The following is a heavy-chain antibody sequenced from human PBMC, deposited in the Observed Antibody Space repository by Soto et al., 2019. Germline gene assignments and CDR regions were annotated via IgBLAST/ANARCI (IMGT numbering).Heavy chain of an antibody. CDR2: ISYDGSNK. V-gene: IGHV3-30*18. Sequence: QVQLVESGGGVVQPGRSLRLSCAASGFTFSSYGMHWVRQAPGKGLEWVAVISYDGSNKYYADSVKGRFTISRDNSKNTLYLQMNSLRAEDTAVYYCAKTRIYDFWSSEDADYYFDYWGQGTLVTVSS. CDR3: AKTRIYDFWSSEDADYYFDY. CDR1: GFTFSSYG. D-gene: IGHD3-3*01. J-gene: IGHJ4*02.